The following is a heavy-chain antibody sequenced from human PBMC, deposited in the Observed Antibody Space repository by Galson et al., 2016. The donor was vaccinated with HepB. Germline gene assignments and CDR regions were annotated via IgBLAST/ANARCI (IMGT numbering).Heavy chain of an antibody. CDR1: GYTFISYG. J-gene: IGHJ4*02. D-gene: IGHD1-26*01. CDR3: ARDGMYSGSDGFDY. Sequence: SVKVSCKASGYTFISYGISWVRQAPGQGPEWMGWISPYNGNTQHAQKLQGRVTMTTDTSTSTAYMELRRLRSDDTAVYYCARDGMYSGSDGFDYWGQGTLVTVSS. CDR2: ISPYNGNT. V-gene: IGHV1-18*01.